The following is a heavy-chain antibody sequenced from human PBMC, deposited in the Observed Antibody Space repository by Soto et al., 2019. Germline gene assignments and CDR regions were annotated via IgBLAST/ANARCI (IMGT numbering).Heavy chain of an antibody. Sequence: SVKVSCKASGGTFSSYAISWVRQAPGQGLEWMGGIIPIFGTANYAQKFQGRVTITADESTSTAYMELSSLRSEDTAVYYCARARFLEWLPPYNWFDPWGQGTLVTVSS. J-gene: IGHJ5*02. CDR3: ARARFLEWLPPYNWFDP. CDR1: GGTFSSYA. D-gene: IGHD3-3*01. CDR2: IIPIFGTA. V-gene: IGHV1-69*13.